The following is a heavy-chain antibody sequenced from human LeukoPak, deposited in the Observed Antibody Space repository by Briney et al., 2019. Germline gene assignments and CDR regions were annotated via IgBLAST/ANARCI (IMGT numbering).Heavy chain of an antibody. CDR2: ITGSGRTT. V-gene: IGHV3-23*01. D-gene: IGHD1-1*01. CDR1: GFTFSTFG. CDR3: AKASNTWNYFDY. J-gene: IGHJ4*02. Sequence: GGSLRLSCAASGFTFSTFGMAWVRQAPGRGLEWVSSITGSGRTTYYADSVKGRFTISRDNSKNTLSLQMNSLRAEDTAIYYCAKASNTWNYFDYWGQGTLVTVSS.